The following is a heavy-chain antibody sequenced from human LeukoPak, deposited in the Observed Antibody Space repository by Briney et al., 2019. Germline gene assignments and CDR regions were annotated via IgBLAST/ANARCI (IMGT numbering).Heavy chain of an antibody. CDR1: GGSISSGGYY. V-gene: IGHV4-30-2*01. CDR2: IYHSGST. D-gene: IGHD3-22*01. J-gene: IGHJ4*02. Sequence: SQTLSLTCTVSGGSISSGGYYWSWIRQPPGKGLEWIGYIYHSGSTYYNPSLKSRVTISVDRSKNQFSLKLSSVTAADTAVYYCARGPLYYYDSSGYYSDWGQGTLVTVSS. CDR3: ARGPLYYYDSSGYYSD.